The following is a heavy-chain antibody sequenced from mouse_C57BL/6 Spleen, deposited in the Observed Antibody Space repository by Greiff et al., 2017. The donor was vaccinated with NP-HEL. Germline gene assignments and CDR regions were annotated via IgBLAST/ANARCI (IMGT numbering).Heavy chain of an antibody. CDR3: ARKDYYGSSSYGYLDV. CDR1: GYTFTGYW. CDR2: ILPGSGST. D-gene: IGHD1-1*01. J-gene: IGHJ1*03. Sequence: QVQLQQSGAELMKPGASVKLSCKATGYTFTGYWIEWVKQRPGHGLEWIGEILPGSGSTYYNEKFKGKATFTADTSSNTAYMQLSSLTTEDSAIYYCARKDYYGSSSYGYLDVWGKGTTVTVSS. V-gene: IGHV1-9*01.